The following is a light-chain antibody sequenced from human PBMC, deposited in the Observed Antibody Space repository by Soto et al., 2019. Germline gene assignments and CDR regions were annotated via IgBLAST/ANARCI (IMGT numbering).Light chain of an antibody. Sequence: DIQMTQSPSSLSASVGDRVTITCRASQAISNFLVWFQQKPGKVPNLLIYGASTLQSGVPSRYSGSGSVTEFTLTISSLQPDDVATYFCQKYNSAHFTFGPGTTVDIK. CDR3: QKYNSAHFT. V-gene: IGKV1-27*01. CDR1: QAISNF. CDR2: GAS. J-gene: IGKJ3*01.